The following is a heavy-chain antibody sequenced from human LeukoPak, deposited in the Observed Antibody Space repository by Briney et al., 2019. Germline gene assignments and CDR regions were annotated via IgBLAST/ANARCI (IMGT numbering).Heavy chain of an antibody. Sequence: GGSLRLSCAASGFTFSDYYMSWIRQAPGKGLEWVSYISSSGSTIYYADSVKGRFTVSRDNAKNSLYLQMNSLRAEDTAVYYCARDPNYDSSSDAFDIWGQGTMVTVSS. D-gene: IGHD3-22*01. CDR2: ISSSGSTI. J-gene: IGHJ3*02. V-gene: IGHV3-11*01. CDR3: ARDPNYDSSSDAFDI. CDR1: GFTFSDYY.